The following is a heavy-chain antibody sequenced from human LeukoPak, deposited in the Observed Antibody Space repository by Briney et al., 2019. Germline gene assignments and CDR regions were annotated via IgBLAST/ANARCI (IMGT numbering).Heavy chain of an antibody. V-gene: IGHV1-69*05. D-gene: IGHD3-10*01. CDR1: GGTVSSYA. CDR3: ARSSKGSGSYLGY. J-gene: IGHJ4*02. Sequence: ASVKVSCKASGGTVSSYAISWVRQAPGQGLEWMGGIIPIFGTANYAQKFQGRVTITTDASTSTAYMELSSLRSEDTAVYYCARSSKGSGSYLGYWGQGTLVTVSS. CDR2: IIPIFGTA.